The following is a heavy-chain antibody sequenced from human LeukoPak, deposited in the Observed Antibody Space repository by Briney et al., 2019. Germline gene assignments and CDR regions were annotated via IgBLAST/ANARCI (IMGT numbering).Heavy chain of an antibody. D-gene: IGHD5-24*01. CDR3: ARGRWLPNAFDI. CDR1: GGSIRSYY. J-gene: IGHJ3*02. V-gene: IGHV4-59*01. Sequence: SETLSLTCTVSGGSIRSYYWSWIRQPPGKGLEWIGYIYYSGSTNYNPSLKSRVSISVDTSKHQFSMKLKSVTAADTAVYFCARGRWLPNAFDIWGQGTMVTVFS. CDR2: IYYSGST.